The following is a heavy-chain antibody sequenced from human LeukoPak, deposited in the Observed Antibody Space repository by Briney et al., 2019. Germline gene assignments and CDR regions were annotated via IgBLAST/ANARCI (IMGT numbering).Heavy chain of an antibody. CDR2: IYSGGST. D-gene: IGHD4-17*01. CDR1: GFTVRSSY. Sequence: PGGSLTLSCLASGFTVRSSYMGWVRQAPGKGLERVSVIYSGGSTYYADSVKGRFTISRDNSKNTLYLQMNSLRAEDTAVYYCAREGNDYGDYFWTYWGQGTLVTVSS. CDR3: AREGNDYGDYFWTY. J-gene: IGHJ4*02. V-gene: IGHV3-53*01.